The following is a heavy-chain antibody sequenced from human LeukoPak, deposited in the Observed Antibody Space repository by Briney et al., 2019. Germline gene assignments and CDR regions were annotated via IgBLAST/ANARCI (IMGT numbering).Heavy chain of an antibody. V-gene: IGHV1-69*04. CDR1: GGTFSSYA. J-gene: IGHJ5*02. CDR3: AREPIVVVTAIPTPSWFDP. Sequence: SVKVSCKASGGTFSSYAISWVRQAPGQGLEWMGRIIPILGIANYAQKFRGRVTITADKSTSTAYMELSSLRSEDTAVYYCAREPIVVVTAIPTPSWFDPWGQGTLVTVSS. D-gene: IGHD2-21*02. CDR2: IIPILGIA.